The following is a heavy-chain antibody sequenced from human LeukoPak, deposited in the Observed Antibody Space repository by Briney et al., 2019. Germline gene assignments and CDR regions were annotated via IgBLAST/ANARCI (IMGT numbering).Heavy chain of an antibody. Sequence: GGSLRLSCVASGFTSNTYGMHWVRQAPGKGLDCVAVISHDGANEYYADSVKGRFAISRDISKNTLYLHMSSLRPDDTAVYYCAKGAYSYASGTYYFDYWGQGTLVTAYS. CDR1: GFTSNTYG. D-gene: IGHD3-10*01. V-gene: IGHV3-30*18. CDR3: AKGAYSYASGTYYFDY. CDR2: ISHDGANE. J-gene: IGHJ4*02.